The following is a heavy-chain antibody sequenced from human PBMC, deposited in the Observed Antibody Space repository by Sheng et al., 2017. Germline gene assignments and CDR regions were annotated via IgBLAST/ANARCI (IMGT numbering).Heavy chain of an antibody. D-gene: IGHD1-26*01. V-gene: IGHV3-74*01. CDR2: INGDGNTT. CDR3: ARDGPQVGATIDY. CDR1: GFTFSSYW. Sequence: EVQLVESGGGLVQPGGSLRLSCAASGFTFSSYWMHWVRQAPGKGLVWVSRINGDGNTTRYADSVKGRFTISRDNAKSSLYLQMNSLRPEDTAVYYCARDGPQVGATIDYVGPGNPGHRLL. J-gene: IGHJ4*02.